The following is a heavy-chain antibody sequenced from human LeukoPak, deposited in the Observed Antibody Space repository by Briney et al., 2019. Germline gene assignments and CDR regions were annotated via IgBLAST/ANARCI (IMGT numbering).Heavy chain of an antibody. CDR2: ISSSGSTI. CDR1: GFTFSSYS. Sequence: TGGSLRLSCAASGFTFSSYSMNWVRQAPGKGLEWVSYISSSGSTIYYADSVKGRFTISRDNAKNSLYLQMNSLRAEDAAVYYCAREAGGTRLRTFDYWGQGTMVTVSS. CDR3: AREAGGTRLRTFDY. J-gene: IGHJ4*03. D-gene: IGHD1-26*01. V-gene: IGHV3-48*04.